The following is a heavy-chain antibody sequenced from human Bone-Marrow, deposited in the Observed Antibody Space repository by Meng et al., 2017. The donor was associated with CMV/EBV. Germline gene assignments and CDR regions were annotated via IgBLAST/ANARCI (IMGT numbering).Heavy chain of an antibody. Sequence: ETLSLTCAASGFTFSSYDMHWVRQATGKGLEWVSAIGTAGDTYYPGSVKGRFTISRENAKNSLYLQMNSLRAGDTAVYYCARDIAVAGINAFDIWGQGTMVTVSS. D-gene: IGHD6-19*01. CDR1: GFTFSSYD. CDR2: IGTAGDT. J-gene: IGHJ3*02. CDR3: ARDIAVAGINAFDI. V-gene: IGHV3-13*01.